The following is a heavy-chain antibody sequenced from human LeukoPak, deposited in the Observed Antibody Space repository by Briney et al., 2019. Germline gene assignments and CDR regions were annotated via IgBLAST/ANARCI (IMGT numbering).Heavy chain of an antibody. CDR2: INHSGST. D-gene: IGHD2-2*02. CDR3: ARDLAYYCSSTSCYRTRQNNWFDP. V-gene: IGHV4-34*01. CDR1: GGSFSGYY. J-gene: IGHJ5*02. Sequence: SETLSLTCAVSGGSFSGYYWSWIRQPPGKGLEWIGEINHSGSTNYNPSLKSRVTISVDTSKNQFSLKLSSVTAADTAVYYCARDLAYYCSSTSCYRTRQNNWFDPWGQGTLVTVSS.